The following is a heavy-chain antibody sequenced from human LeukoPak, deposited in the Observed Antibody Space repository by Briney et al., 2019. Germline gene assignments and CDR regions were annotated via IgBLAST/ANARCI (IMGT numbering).Heavy chain of an antibody. CDR2: FSASSTST. CDR1: GLDFSSYG. D-gene: IGHD3-9*01. CDR3: AKGDTYYDLLTCFDF. V-gene: IGHV3-23*01. Sequence: TGGSLRLSCAASGLDFSSYGMSWVRQSPGKGLEWVSTFSASSTSTYYADSVKGRFTISRDNSENTLYLQMNSLRDEDTAVYYCAKGDTYYDLLTCFDFWSPGTLVTVSS. J-gene: IGHJ4*02.